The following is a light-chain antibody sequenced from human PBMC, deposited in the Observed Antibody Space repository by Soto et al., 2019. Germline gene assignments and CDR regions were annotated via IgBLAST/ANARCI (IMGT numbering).Light chain of an antibody. CDR3: AAWDDSLSEWV. J-gene: IGLJ3*02. Sequence: QSVLTQPPSASGTPGQRVTLSCSGSSSNIGSNYVYWYQQLPGTAPKLLIYRNNQRPSGVPDRFSGSKSGTSASLAISGLRSEDEADYYCAAWDDSLSEWVFGGGTKLTVL. CDR1: SSNIGSNY. CDR2: RNN. V-gene: IGLV1-47*01.